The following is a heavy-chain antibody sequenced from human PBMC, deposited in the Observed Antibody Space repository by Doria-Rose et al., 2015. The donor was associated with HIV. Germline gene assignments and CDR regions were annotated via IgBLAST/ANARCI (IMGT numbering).Heavy chain of an antibody. CDR3: ARIHSLSSSSLGH. Sequence: TFSAYAIHWVRQAPGHRLEGMGWLNVGNGDTRYSRKFQDRVTITSDTSANTGYMALSSLRSEDTAVYYCARIHSLSSSSLGHWGQGTLVTVSS. CDR1: TFSAYA. CDR2: LNVGNGDT. D-gene: IGHD6-13*01. J-gene: IGHJ4*02. V-gene: IGHV1-3*01.